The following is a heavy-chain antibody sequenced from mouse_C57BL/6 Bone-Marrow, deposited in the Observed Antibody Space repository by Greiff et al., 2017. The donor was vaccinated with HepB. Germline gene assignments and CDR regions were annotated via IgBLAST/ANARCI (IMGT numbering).Heavy chain of an antibody. J-gene: IGHJ2*01. V-gene: IGHV1-81*01. Sequence: ESGAELARPGASVKLSCKASGYTFTSYGISWVKQRTGQGLEWIGEIYPRSGNTYYNEKFKGKATLTADKSSSTAYMELSSLTSEDSAFYFCARIGTYSSNYGYFDYWGQGTTLTVSS. CDR2: IYPRSGNT. D-gene: IGHD2-5*01. CDR1: GYTFTSYG. CDR3: ARIGTYSSNYGYFDY.